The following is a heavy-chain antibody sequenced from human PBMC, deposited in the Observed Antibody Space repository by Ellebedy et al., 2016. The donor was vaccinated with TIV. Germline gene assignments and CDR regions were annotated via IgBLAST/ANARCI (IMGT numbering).Heavy chain of an antibody. Sequence: SLKISCAASGFTFDDHAMHWVRQAPGKGLEWVSGINWNSGRIEYADSVKGRFTISRDNAKNSLYLQMNSLRPEDTALYYCVKSIGVTVMGAAGFDYWGQGTLVTVFS. CDR2: INWNSGRI. D-gene: IGHD4-17*01. CDR3: VKSIGVTVMGAAGFDY. V-gene: IGHV3-9*01. J-gene: IGHJ4*02. CDR1: GFTFDDHA.